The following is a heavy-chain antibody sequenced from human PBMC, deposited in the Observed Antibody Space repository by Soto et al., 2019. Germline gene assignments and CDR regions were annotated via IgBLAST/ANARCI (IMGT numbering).Heavy chain of an antibody. Sequence: EVQLVESGGGLVQPGGSLRLSCAASGFTFSSYSMNWVRQAPGKGLEWVSYISSSSSTIYYADSVKGRFTISRDNAKNSLYLQMNSLRAEDTAVYYCARDHARDPRAGNTFFDYWGQGTLVTVSS. CDR3: ARDHARDPRAGNTFFDY. CDR1: GFTFSSYS. CDR2: ISSSSSTI. J-gene: IGHJ4*02. D-gene: IGHD3-16*01. V-gene: IGHV3-48*01.